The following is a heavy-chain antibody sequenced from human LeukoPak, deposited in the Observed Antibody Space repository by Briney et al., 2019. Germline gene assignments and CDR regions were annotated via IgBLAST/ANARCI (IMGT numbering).Heavy chain of an antibody. CDR1: GFTFSSYA. J-gene: IGHJ4*02. CDR3: ARAQSSSSPLDY. CDR2: ISYDGANK. Sequence: PGGSLRLSCAASGFTFSSYAMHWVRQAPGKGLEWVTIISYDGANKYYADSVKGRFTISRDNSKNTLYLQMNSLRAEDTAVYYCARAQSSSSPLDYWGQGTLVTVSS. V-gene: IGHV3-30*04. D-gene: IGHD6-6*01.